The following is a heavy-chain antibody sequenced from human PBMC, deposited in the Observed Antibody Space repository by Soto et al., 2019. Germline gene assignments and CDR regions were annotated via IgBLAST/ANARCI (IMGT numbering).Heavy chain of an antibody. CDR3: AKDGRLLNDAFDI. D-gene: IGHD2-8*01. V-gene: IGHV3-30*18. CDR2: ISYDGSNK. CDR1: GFTFSSYG. Sequence: GGSLRLSCAASGFTFSSYGMHWVRQAPGKGLEWVAVISYDGSNKYYADSVKGRFTISRDNSKNTLYLQMNSLRAEDTAVYYCAKDGRLLNDAFDIWGQGTMVTVSS. J-gene: IGHJ3*02.